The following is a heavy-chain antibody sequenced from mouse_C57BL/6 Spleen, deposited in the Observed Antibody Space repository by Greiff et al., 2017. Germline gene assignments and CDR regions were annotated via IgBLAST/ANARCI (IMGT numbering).Heavy chain of an antibody. J-gene: IGHJ2*01. Sequence: EVQLQQSGPELVKPGASVKISCKASGYSFTDYNMNWVKQSNGKSLEWIGVINPNYGTTSYNQKFKGKATLTVDQSSSTAYMQLNSLTSEDSAVYYSARRHDGSSSYYFDYWGQGTTLTVSS. V-gene: IGHV1-39*01. CDR2: INPNYGTT. D-gene: IGHD1-1*01. CDR1: GYSFTDYN. CDR3: ARRHDGSSSYYFDY.